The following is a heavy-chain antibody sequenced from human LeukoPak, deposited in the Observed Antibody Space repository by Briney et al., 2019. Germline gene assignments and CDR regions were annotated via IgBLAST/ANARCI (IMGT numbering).Heavy chain of an antibody. Sequence: SETLSLTCTVSGGSISSYYWSWIRQPPGKGLEWIGYIYYSGSTNYNPSLKSRVTISVDTSKNQFSLKLSSVTAADTAVYYCARVYNYDILTGYPALDAFDIWGQGTMVTVSS. CDR1: GGSISSYY. CDR2: IYYSGST. V-gene: IGHV4-59*12. J-gene: IGHJ3*02. D-gene: IGHD3-9*01. CDR3: ARVYNYDILTGYPALDAFDI.